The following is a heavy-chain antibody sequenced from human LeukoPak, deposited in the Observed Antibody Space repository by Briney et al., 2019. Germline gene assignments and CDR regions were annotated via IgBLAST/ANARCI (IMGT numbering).Heavy chain of an antibody. V-gene: IGHV4-34*01. CDR1: GGSFSGYY. Sequence: SSETLSLTCAVYGGSFSGYYWSWIRQPPGKGLEWIGEINHSGSTNYNPSLKSRVTISVDTSKNQFSLKLSSVTAADTAVYYCAREPMYYYDSSGYPGWGQGTLVTVSS. CDR3: AREPMYYYDSSGYPG. CDR2: INHSGST. J-gene: IGHJ4*02. D-gene: IGHD3-22*01.